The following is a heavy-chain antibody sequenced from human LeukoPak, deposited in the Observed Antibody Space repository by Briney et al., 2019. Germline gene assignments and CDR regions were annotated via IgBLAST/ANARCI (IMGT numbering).Heavy chain of an antibody. J-gene: IGHJ6*02. Sequence: SETLSLTCTVSGDPISSYHWSWIRQPPGKGLEWIGHIYYTGSTNYNPSLKSRVTISLDTSKNQFSLELSSVTAADTAVYYCTRSLGVVIHGGMDVWGQGTTVTVSS. CDR3: TRSLGVVIHGGMDV. D-gene: IGHD3-3*01. CDR2: IYYTGST. CDR1: GDPISSYH. V-gene: IGHV4-59*01.